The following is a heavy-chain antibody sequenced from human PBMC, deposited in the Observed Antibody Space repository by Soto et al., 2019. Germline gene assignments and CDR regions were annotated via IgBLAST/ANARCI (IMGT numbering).Heavy chain of an antibody. CDR2: INAGNGNT. CDR1: GYTFTSYA. Sequence: QVQLVQSGAEVKKPGASVKVSCKASGYTFTSYAMHWVRQAPGQRLEWMGWINAGNGNTKYSQKFQGRVTITRDTSASTAYMELSSLRSEDTAVYYCARDRDLRYCSGGSCYPFDYWGQGTLVTVSS. CDR3: ARDRDLRYCSGGSCYPFDY. J-gene: IGHJ4*02. V-gene: IGHV1-3*01. D-gene: IGHD2-15*01.